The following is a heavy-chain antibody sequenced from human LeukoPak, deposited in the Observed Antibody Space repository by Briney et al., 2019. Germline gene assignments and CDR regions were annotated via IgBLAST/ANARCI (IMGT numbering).Heavy chain of an antibody. CDR2: INHSGST. D-gene: IGHD3-3*01. CDR3: ARGRLRDYDFWSGYQSSSYYFDY. CDR1: GGSFSGYY. V-gene: IGHV4-34*01. Sequence: SETLSLTCAVYGGSFSGYYWSWIRQPPGKGLEWIGEINHSGSTNYNPSLKSRVTISVDMSKNQFSLKLSSVTAADTAVYYCARGRLRDYDFWSGYQSSSYYFDYWGQGTLVTVSS. J-gene: IGHJ4*02.